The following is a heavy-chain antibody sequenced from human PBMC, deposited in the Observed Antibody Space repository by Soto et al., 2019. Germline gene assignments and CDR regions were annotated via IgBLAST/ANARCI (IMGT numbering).Heavy chain of an antibody. D-gene: IGHD6-6*01. CDR2: ITRDGYNK. J-gene: IGHJ4*02. CDR1: GFIFKNYA. Sequence: GGSLRLSCAGSGFIFKNYALNWVRHAPGKRLEWVASITRDGYNKYYADSVKGRFTIARDNSRDTLSLQMTALTIEDSSVYYCTKSSGGSSSVGMDYWGQGTRVTVSS. V-gene: IGHV3-30*04. CDR3: TKSSGGSSSVGMDY.